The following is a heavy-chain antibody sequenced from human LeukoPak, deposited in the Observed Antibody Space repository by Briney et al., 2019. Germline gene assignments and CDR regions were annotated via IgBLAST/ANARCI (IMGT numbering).Heavy chain of an antibody. J-gene: IGHJ4*02. Sequence: SETLSLTCSVSGGSIRSRSYYWGWIRQPPGKGLEWIGGIYYSGSTYYNPSLKSRVTISVDTPKNQFSLKLSSVTAADTAVYYCARGRWLQPYFDYWGQGTLVTVSS. V-gene: IGHV4-39*07. CDR2: IYYSGST. D-gene: IGHD5-18*01. CDR3: ARGRWLQPYFDY. CDR1: GGSIRSRSYY.